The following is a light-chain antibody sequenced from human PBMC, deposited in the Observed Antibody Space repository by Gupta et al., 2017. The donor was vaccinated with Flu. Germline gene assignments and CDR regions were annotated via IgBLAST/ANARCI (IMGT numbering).Light chain of an antibody. J-gene: IGKJ5*01. CDR1: QSVIDN. Sequence: VLTQSPATLSLSPGQRVTLSCRASQSVIDNIAWYQQKPGQSPTLLIYDASARATGIPARFSGSGSGTDFTLTINALEPEDFAVYYCHQRGVWPSMSFGHGPRLEI. V-gene: IGKV3-11*01. CDR2: DAS. CDR3: HQRGVWPSMS.